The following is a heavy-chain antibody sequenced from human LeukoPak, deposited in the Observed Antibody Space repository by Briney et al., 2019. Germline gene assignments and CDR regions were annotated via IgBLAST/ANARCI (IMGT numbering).Heavy chain of an antibody. Sequence: GGSLRLSCAASGFTFSSYSMNWVRQAPGKGLECVSSISSSSSYIYYADSVKGRFTISRDNAKNSLYLQMNSLRAEDTAVYYCARDFSLAFYYYGSGSYAFDIWGQGTMVTVSS. CDR3: ARDFSLAFYYYGSGSYAFDI. D-gene: IGHD3-10*01. J-gene: IGHJ3*02. V-gene: IGHV3-21*01. CDR2: ISSSSSYI. CDR1: GFTFSSYS.